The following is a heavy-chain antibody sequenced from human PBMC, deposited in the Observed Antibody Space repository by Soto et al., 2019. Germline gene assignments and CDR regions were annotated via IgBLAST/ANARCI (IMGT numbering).Heavy chain of an antibody. Sequence: QVQLQQWGAGLLKPSETLSLTCAVYGGSFSGYYWSWIRQPPGKGLERIGEINHSGSTNYNPSLKSRVTISVDTSKNKFSLKLSSVTAADTAVYYCARGRWLQLGYFDYWGQGTLVTVSS. V-gene: IGHV4-34*01. D-gene: IGHD5-12*01. CDR2: INHSGST. CDR3: ARGRWLQLGYFDY. J-gene: IGHJ4*02. CDR1: GGSFSGYY.